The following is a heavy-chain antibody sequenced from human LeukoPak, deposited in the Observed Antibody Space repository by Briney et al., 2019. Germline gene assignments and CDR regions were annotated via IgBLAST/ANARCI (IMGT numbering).Heavy chain of an antibody. V-gene: IGHV4-4*08. CDR3: ARDLSIVEPPLYDS. J-gene: IGHJ4*02. CDR1: GASISGYY. D-gene: IGHD1-14*01. CDR2: VYTSGTT. Sequence: KSSETLSLTCSVSGASISGYYWSWIRQSPGKGLEWIGRVYTSGTTKYHPSLKSRVTISLDTSENQFSLKLTSVTAADTAIYFCARDLSIVEPPLYDSWGQGTLVTVTS.